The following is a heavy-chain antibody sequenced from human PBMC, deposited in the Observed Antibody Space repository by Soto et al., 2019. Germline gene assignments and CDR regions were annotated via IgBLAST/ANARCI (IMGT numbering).Heavy chain of an antibody. CDR3: ARYFDWPNAFDI. V-gene: IGHV4-59*01. CDR2: MYYTGNT. Sequence: SETLSLTCTVSGGSFGTYYWSWIRQPPGKGLEWIGYMYYTGNTNYNPSLKSRVTISVDTSKNQYSLKLRSVTAADTAVYFCARYFDWPNAFDIWGQGTMVTVSS. J-gene: IGHJ3*02. D-gene: IGHD3-9*01. CDR1: GGSFGTYY.